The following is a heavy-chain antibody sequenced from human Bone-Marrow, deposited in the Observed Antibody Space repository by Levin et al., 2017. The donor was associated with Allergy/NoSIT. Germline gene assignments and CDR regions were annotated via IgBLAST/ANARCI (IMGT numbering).Heavy chain of an antibody. J-gene: IGHJ4*02. D-gene: IGHD3-9*01. CDR1: GFTFSSYS. Sequence: GESLKISCAASGFTFSSYSMNWVRQAPGKGLEWVSYISSSSSTIYYADSVKGRFTISRDNAKNSLYLQMNSLRAEDTAVYYCARDNDYDILTGYYSGYFDYWGQGTLVTVSS. CDR2: ISSSSSTI. CDR3: ARDNDYDILTGYYSGYFDY. V-gene: IGHV3-48*01.